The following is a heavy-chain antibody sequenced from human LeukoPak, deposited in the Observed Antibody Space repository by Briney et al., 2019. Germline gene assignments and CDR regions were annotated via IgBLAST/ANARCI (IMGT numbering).Heavy chain of an antibody. D-gene: IGHD1-26*01. CDR1: GFTFSTYW. CDR2: ISETGNDK. V-gene: IGHV3-7*01. Sequence: PGGSLRLPCAASGFTFSTYWMTWVRQAPGKGLEWVAGISETGNDKYYVDSVKGRFTISRDNARNSLYLQMNRLRAEDTAIYYCARDPGRGGSYFDYWGQGNLVTVSS. J-gene: IGHJ4*02. CDR3: ARDPGRGGSYFDY.